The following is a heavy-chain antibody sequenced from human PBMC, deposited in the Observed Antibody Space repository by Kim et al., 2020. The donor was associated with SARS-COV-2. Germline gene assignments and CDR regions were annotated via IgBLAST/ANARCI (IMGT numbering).Heavy chain of an antibody. J-gene: IGHJ5*02. V-gene: IGHV6-1*01. D-gene: IGHD2-8*01. CDR3: ARDCTVQLSPENWFDP. Sequence: SVKSRITINPDTSKNQFSLQLNSVTPEDTAVYYCARDCTVQLSPENWFDPWGQGTLVTVSS.